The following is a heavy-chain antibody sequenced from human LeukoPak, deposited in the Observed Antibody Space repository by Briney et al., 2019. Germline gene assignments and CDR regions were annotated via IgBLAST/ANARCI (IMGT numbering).Heavy chain of an antibody. CDR1: GGSINTYY. V-gene: IGHV4-59*01. D-gene: IGHD3-10*01. CDR3: ARSRSASGSSHRFDP. J-gene: IGHJ5*02. Sequence: SETLSLTCTVSGGSINTYYWSWIRQPPGKRLEWIGYIFYSGSTNYNPSLKSRVTISVDTSNNQFSLKLNSVIAADTAVYYCARSRSASGSSHRFDPWGQGTLVTVSS. CDR2: IFYSGST.